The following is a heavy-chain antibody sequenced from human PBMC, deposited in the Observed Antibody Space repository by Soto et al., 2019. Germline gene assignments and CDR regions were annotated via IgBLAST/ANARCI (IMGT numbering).Heavy chain of an antibody. CDR1: GFTFSSYA. J-gene: IGHJ4*02. CDR3: AYSSTPVDY. V-gene: IGHV3-23*01. CDR2: ISGSGGST. Sequence: EVQLLESGGGLVQPGGSLRLSCAASGFTFSSYAMSWVRPAPGKGLEWVSAISGSGGSTYYADSVQGRFTISRDNFKNTLYLQMHSLRAEDTAVYYCAYSSTPVDYLGQGTVVTVSS. D-gene: IGHD6-13*01.